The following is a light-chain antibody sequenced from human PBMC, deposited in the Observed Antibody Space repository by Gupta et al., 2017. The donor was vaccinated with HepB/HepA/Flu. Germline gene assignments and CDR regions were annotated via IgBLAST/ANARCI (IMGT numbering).Light chain of an antibody. CDR1: QSVSSSY. J-gene: IGKJ2*01. CDR3: QLYGSSPLYT. Sequence: EIVLTLSTVPLSLSPGERATLSCSARQSVSSSYLAWYQQKPGQAPRLLISDASSSAAGIPDRFSGSGSGTDFTLTISRLEPEDFAVYYCQLYGSSPLYTFGQGTKLEIK. CDR2: DAS. V-gene: IGKV3-20*01.